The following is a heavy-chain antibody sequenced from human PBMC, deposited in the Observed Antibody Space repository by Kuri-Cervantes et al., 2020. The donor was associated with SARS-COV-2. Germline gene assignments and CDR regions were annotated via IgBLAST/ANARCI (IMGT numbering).Heavy chain of an antibody. V-gene: IGHV1-3*01. Sequence: GGSLRLSCKASGYTFTDYAIHWVRQAPGQRLEWMGWISAGNGDTRYSQKFRGRVTITRDTSASTAYMDLSSLRSEDTALYYCARDLPYCSRASCSRFDYWGQGTLVTVSS. D-gene: IGHD2-2*01. CDR1: GYTFTDYA. J-gene: IGHJ4*02. CDR3: ARDLPYCSRASCSRFDY. CDR2: ISAGNGDT.